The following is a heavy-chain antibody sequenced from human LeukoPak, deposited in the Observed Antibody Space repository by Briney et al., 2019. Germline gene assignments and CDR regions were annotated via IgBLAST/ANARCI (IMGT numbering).Heavy chain of an antibody. CDR3: ARAEDSSSFLDY. D-gene: IGHD6-6*01. Sequence: GGSLRLSCVASGFTFTNNALNWVRQAPGKGLEWVSSISSSSSYIYYADSVKGRFTISRDNAKNSLYLQMNSLRAEDTAVYYCARAEDSSSFLDYWGQGTLVTVSS. CDR2: ISSSSSYI. CDR1: GFTFTNNA. V-gene: IGHV3-21*01. J-gene: IGHJ4*02.